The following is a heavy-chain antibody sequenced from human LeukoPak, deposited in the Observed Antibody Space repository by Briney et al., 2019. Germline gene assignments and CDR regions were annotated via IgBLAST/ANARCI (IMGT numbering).Heavy chain of an antibody. CDR2: IFSGGST. V-gene: IGHV3-53*01. D-gene: IGHD2-21*02. CDR1: GFTVSINY. Sequence: GGSLRLSCAASGFTVSINYMSWVRQAPGKGLQWVSAIFSGGSTYYADYVKGRFTISRDNSKNTFYLQMKSLRAEDTAVYYCARSSCGGDCYYYYHGMDVWGQGTTVTVSS. J-gene: IGHJ6*02. CDR3: ARSSCGGDCYYYYHGMDV.